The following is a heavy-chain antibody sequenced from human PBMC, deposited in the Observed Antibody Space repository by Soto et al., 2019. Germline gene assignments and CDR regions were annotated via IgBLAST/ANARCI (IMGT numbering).Heavy chain of an antibody. V-gene: IGHV4-59*12. CDR1: GGSISSYY. Sequence: SETLSLTCTVSGGSISSYYWSWIRQPPGKGMEWIGYVHHSWGSTYNPSLQSRVAISLDTSKSQFSLKLTSVTATDTAVYYCARDQGYYGSGSYSVWGYYYYGMDVWGQGTTVTVSS. D-gene: IGHD3-10*01. CDR3: ARDQGYYGSGSYSVWGYYYYGMDV. CDR2: VHHSWGS. J-gene: IGHJ6*02.